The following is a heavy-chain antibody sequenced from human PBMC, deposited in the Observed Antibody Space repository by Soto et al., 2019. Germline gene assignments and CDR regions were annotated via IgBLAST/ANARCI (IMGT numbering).Heavy chain of an antibody. J-gene: IGHJ6*02. D-gene: IGHD6-13*01. CDR3: ATLRRAIAAAGTYYYYGMDV. CDR2: IYYSGST. CDR1: GGSISSYY. V-gene: IGHV4-59*01. Sequence: SETLSLTCTVSGGSISSYYWSWIRQPPGKGLEWIGYIYYSGSTNYNPSLKSRVTISVDTSKNQFSLKLSSVTAADTAVYYCATLRRAIAAAGTYYYYGMDVWGQGTTVT.